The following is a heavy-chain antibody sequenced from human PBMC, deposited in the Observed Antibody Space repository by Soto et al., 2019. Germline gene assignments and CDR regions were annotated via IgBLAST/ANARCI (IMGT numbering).Heavy chain of an antibody. CDR3: PRGPYNWKGIWFDP. D-gene: IGHD1-20*01. CDR2: INPNSGGT. CDR1: GYTFTGYY. J-gene: IGHJ5*02. Sequence: SVEVTCKASGYTFTGYYMHWVRQAPGQGLEWMGWINPNSGGTNYAQKLQGWVTMTRDTSISTAYMELSRLRSDDTAVYYWPRGPYNWKGIWFDPWGKGTLVTVSS. V-gene: IGHV1-2*04.